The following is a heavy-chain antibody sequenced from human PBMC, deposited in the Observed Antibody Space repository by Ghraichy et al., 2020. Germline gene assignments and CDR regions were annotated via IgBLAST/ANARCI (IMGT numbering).Heavy chain of an antibody. V-gene: IGHV1-8*01. J-gene: IGHJ6*02. CDR1: GYTFTSHD. Sequence: ASVKVSCKASGYTFTSHDINWVRQAPGQGLEWIRWMNPNSGNTGYAQKLQGRVTMTRNTSISTAYMELSSLRSEDTAVYYCARSHGMDVWGQGTTVTISS. CDR3: ARSHGMDV. CDR2: MNPNSGNT.